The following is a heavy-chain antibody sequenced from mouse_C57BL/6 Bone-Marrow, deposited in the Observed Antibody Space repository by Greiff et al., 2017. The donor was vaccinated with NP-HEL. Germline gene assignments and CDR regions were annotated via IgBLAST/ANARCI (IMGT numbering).Heavy chain of an antibody. V-gene: IGHV1-62-3*01. J-gene: IGHJ3*01. Sequence: QVQLQQPGAELVKPGASVKMSCKASGYTFTSYWMPWVKQRPGRGLEWIGRIYPGSGGTKYNEKFKSKATLTVDKSSSTAYMQLSSLTSEDSAVFYGARSSSGYPWFAYWGQGTLVTVSA. CDR3: ARSSSGYPWFAY. CDR2: IYPGSGGT. D-gene: IGHD3-2*02. CDR1: GYTFTSYW.